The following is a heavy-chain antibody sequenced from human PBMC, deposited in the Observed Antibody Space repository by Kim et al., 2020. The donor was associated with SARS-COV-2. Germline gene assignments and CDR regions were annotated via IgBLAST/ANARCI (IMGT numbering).Heavy chain of an antibody. V-gene: IGHV3-30*04. D-gene: IGHD2-8*01. CDR2: ISYDGATK. Sequence: GGSLRLSCAASGFTFSLYGMHWVRQAPGEGLEWVAVISYDGATKYYGDSVKGRFTISKDNSKNTLYLHMSSLSAEDTAVYYCAKDLLQWNGVRWSHNPDFAEHSQQWGQGTLVTVSS. CDR1: GFTFSLYG. J-gene: IGHJ1*01. CDR3: AKDLLQWNGVRWSHNPDFAEHSQQ.